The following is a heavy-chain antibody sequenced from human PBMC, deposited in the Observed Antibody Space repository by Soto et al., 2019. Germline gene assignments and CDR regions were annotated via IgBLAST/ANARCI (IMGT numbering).Heavy chain of an antibody. D-gene: IGHD6-6*01. CDR1: CGSISSYY. V-gene: IGHV4-59*01. Sequence: SETHSHPNTVSCGSISSYYWSWIRQPPGKGLEWIGYIYYSGSTNYNPSLKSRVTISVDTSKNQFSLKLSSVTAADTAVYYCARHSIAARDYNWFDPWGQGTLVTVSS. J-gene: IGHJ5*02. CDR3: ARHSIAARDYNWFDP. CDR2: IYYSGST.